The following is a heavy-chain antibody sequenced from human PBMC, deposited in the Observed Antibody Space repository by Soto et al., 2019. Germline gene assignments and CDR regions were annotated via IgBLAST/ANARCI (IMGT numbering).Heavy chain of an antibody. D-gene: IGHD3-3*01. CDR1: GGSISSSSYY. J-gene: IGHJ5*02. CDR2: IYYSGST. Sequence: PSETLSLTCTVSGGSISSSSYYWGWIRQPPGKGLEWIGSIYYSGSTYYNPSLKSRVTISVDTSKNQFSLKLSSVTAADTAVYYCARTRFYDFWSENWFDPWGQGTLVTVSS. V-gene: IGHV4-39*01. CDR3: ARTRFYDFWSENWFDP.